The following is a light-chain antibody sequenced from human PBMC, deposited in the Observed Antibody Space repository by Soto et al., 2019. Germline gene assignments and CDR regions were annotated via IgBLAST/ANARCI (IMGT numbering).Light chain of an antibody. CDR2: SNN. Sequence: QSVLTQPPSASGTPGQRVTISCSGSSSNIGSNTVSWYQQLPGTAPKLLIYSNNLRPSGVPDRFSGSKSGTSASLAISGLQSEDEADYYCAAWDDSLNALFGGGTQLTVL. CDR3: AAWDDSLNAL. V-gene: IGLV1-44*01. J-gene: IGLJ2*01. CDR1: SSNIGSNT.